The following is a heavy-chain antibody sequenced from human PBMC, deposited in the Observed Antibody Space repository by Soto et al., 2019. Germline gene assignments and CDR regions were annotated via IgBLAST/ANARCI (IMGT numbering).Heavy chain of an antibody. J-gene: IGHJ6*02. V-gene: IGHV1-69*13. CDR2: SIPIFGTA. D-gene: IGHD6-6*01. Sequence: SVKVSCKACGGTFSSCAISWVRQAPGQGLEWMGGSIPIFGTANYAQKVRGRVTITADGSTSKADMELSSLRAGDTAGYYCARMYSSSLYYYYYGMDVWGQGTTVTASS. CDR1: GGTFSSCA. CDR3: ARMYSSSLYYYYYGMDV.